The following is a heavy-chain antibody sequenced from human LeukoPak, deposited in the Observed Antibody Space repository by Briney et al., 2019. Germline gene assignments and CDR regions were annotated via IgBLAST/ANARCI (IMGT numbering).Heavy chain of an antibody. Sequence: PGGSLRLSCAASGFTSPNFNMNWVRQAPGKGLEWVAFIRYDGSNKYYADSVKGRFTISRDNSKNTLYLQMNSLRAEDTAVYYCAKAPGDYFDYWGQGTLVTVSS. V-gene: IGHV3-30*02. CDR3: AKAPGDYFDY. CDR2: IRYDGSNK. J-gene: IGHJ4*02. CDR1: GFTSPNFN. D-gene: IGHD4-17*01.